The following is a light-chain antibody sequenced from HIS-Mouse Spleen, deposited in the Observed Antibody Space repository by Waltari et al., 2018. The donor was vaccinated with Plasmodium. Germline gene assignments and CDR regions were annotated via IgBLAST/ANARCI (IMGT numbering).Light chain of an antibody. CDR3: QQYNNWSFT. J-gene: IGKJ3*01. Sequence: EIVMTQSPATLSVSPGERATLSCGASQSVSSNLAWYQQKPGQAPRRLIYGASTRATGIPARFSGSGSGTEFTLTISSLQSEDFAVYYCQQYNNWSFTFGPGTKVDIK. V-gene: IGKV3-15*01. CDR1: QSVSSN. CDR2: GAS.